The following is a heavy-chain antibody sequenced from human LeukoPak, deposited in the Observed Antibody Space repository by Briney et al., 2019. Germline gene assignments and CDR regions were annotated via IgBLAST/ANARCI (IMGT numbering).Heavy chain of an antibody. D-gene: IGHD3-22*01. V-gene: IGHV4-34*01. J-gene: IGHJ4*02. Sequence: SETLSLTCAVYGGSFSGYYWSWIRQPPGKGLEWIGEINHSGSTNYSPSLKSRVTISADTSKNQFSLKLSSVTAADTAVYYCARAQYDSSGYYLLDYWGQGTLVTVSS. CDR1: GGSFSGYY. CDR3: ARAQYDSSGYYLLDY. CDR2: INHSGST.